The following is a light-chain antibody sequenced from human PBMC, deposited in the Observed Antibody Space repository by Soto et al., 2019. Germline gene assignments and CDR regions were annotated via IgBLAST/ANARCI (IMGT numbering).Light chain of an antibody. V-gene: IGLV4-69*01. CDR1: SGHSSYA. CDR3: QTWDTGIRV. Sequence: QSVLTQSPSASASLGASVKLTCTLSSGHSSYANAWHQQQPEKGPRYLMYLNSDGSHIKGDAIPDRFSGSSSGAERYITISSLQSEDEADYYCQTWDTGIRVFGGGTKVTVL. J-gene: IGLJ2*01. CDR2: LNSDGSH.